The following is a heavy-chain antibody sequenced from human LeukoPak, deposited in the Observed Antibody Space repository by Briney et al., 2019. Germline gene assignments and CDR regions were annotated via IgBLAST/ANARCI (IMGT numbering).Heavy chain of an antibody. CDR3: AKEQKVSSSWYDY. Sequence: GGSLRLSCAASIFTFSIYAMSGVRQAPGKGLEWVSAISGSGGSTYYADSVKGRFTISRDKSKNTLYLQMNSLRAEDTAVYYCAKEQKVSSSWYDYWGQGTLVTVSS. V-gene: IGHV3-23*01. CDR2: ISGSGGST. J-gene: IGHJ4*02. CDR1: IFTFSIYA. D-gene: IGHD6-13*01.